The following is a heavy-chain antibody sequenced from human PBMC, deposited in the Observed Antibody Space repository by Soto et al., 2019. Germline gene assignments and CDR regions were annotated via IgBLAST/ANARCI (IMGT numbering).Heavy chain of an antibody. D-gene: IGHD3-3*01. CDR2: IRSKAYGGTT. CDR3: TRATVLRFLEWLYASYGMDV. V-gene: IGHV3-49*04. Sequence: PGGSLRLSCTASGFTFGDYAMSWVRQAPGKGLEWVGFIRSKAYGGTTEYAASVKGRFTISRDDSKSIAYLQMNSLKTEDTAVYYCTRATVLRFLEWLYASYGMDVWGQGTTVTVSS. J-gene: IGHJ6*02. CDR1: GFTFGDYA.